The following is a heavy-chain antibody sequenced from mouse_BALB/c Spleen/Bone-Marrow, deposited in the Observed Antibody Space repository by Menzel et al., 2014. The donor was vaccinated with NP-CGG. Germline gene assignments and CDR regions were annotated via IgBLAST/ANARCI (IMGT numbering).Heavy chain of an antibody. CDR1: GFSLTSYG. CDR3: ASMITTAWFAY. CDR2: IWAGGST. J-gene: IGHJ3*01. V-gene: IGHV2-9*02. D-gene: IGHD2-4*01. Sequence: VKVVESGPGLVAPSQRLSIPCTVSGFSLTSYGVHWVRQPPGKGLEWLGVIWAGGSTNYNSALMSRLSISKDNSKSQVFLKMNSLQTDDTAMYYCASMITTAWFAYWGQGTLVTVSA.